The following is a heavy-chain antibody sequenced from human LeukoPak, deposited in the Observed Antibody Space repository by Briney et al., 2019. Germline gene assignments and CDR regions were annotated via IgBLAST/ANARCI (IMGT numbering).Heavy chain of an antibody. CDR2: VYHSGST. V-gene: IGHV4-38-2*01. Sequence: SETLSLTCAVSGYSITDGYYWGWIRQPPGKGPEYIGFVYHSGSTYYNPSLRRRVTMSVDTSKNQFSLNLTSVTAADTAVYFCARVVGSSSSKNWFDHWGQGTLLTVSS. CDR3: ARVVGSSSSKNWFDH. J-gene: IGHJ5*02. CDR1: GYSITDGYY. D-gene: IGHD2-2*01.